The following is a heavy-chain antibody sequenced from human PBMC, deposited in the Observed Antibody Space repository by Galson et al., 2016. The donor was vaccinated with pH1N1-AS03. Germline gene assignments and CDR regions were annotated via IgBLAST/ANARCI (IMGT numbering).Heavy chain of an antibody. J-gene: IGHJ6*02. V-gene: IGHV1-69*06. CDR3: ARAMVPTTYYGMAV. CDR2: VIPIFGTT. CDR1: GGTFSSYA. Sequence: SVKVSCKASGGTFSSYAFSWVRQAPGQGLEWMGGVIPIFGTTNYAQKFQGRVTITADKSTSTAYMELRSLRSDDTAVYYCARAMVPTTYYGMAVWGQGTTVTVSS. D-gene: IGHD4/OR15-4a*01.